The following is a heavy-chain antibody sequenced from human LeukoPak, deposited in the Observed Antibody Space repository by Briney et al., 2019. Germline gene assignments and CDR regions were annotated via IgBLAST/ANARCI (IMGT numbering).Heavy chain of an antibody. D-gene: IGHD3-22*01. CDR2: IYYSGST. V-gene: IGHV4-39*07. J-gene: IGHJ6*03. CDR1: GGSISSSGYY. CDR3: ARLVPHRSGWLLRERGYYYYYMDV. Sequence: SETLSLTCTVSGGSISSSGYYWGWIRQPPGKGLEWIGSIYYSGSTYYNPSLKSRVTMSVDTSKNQFSLKLSSVTAADTAVYYCARLVPHRSGWLLRERGYYYYYMDVWGKGTTVTISS.